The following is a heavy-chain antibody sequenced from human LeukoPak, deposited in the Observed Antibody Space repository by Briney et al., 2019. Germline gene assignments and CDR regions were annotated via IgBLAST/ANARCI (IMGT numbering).Heavy chain of an antibody. CDR3: AKDIGFGEANYYYYGMDV. J-gene: IGHJ6*02. V-gene: IGHV3-30*02. CDR2: IRYDGSNK. Sequence: GGSLRLSCAASGFTFSSYGMHWVRQAPGKGLEWVAFIRYDGSNKYYADSVKGRFTISRDNSKNTPYLQMNSLRAEDTAVHYCAKDIGFGEANYYYYGMDVWGQGTTVTVSS. CDR1: GFTFSSYG. D-gene: IGHD3-10*01.